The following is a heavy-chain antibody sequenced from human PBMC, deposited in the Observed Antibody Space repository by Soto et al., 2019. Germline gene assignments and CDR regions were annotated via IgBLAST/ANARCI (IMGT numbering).Heavy chain of an antibody. V-gene: IGHV3-72*01. CDR2: SRKKVDTYIM. CDR1: GFTFSDHH. J-gene: IGHJ4*02. D-gene: IGHD4-17*01. Sequence: EVQGVESGGGLVQPGGSLRLSCAVSGFTFSDHHMDWVRQAPGKGLEWVGRSRKKVDTYIMEYAASVKGRFTFSRDDSKNSLYLQMNSLKTEDTAVYYCAGDYRDYWGQGTLVTVSS. CDR3: AGDYRDY.